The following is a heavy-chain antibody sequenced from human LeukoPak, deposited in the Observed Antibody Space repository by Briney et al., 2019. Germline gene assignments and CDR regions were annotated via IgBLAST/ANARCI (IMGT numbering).Heavy chain of an antibody. J-gene: IGHJ4*02. CDR1: GFTFSNFL. CDR2: ISYDGSDK. V-gene: IGHV3-30-3*01. CDR3: ASAAATLTNLRLVDY. D-gene: IGHD4-17*01. Sequence: GGSLRLSCAASGFTFSNFLMHWVRQAPGKGLEWVAVISYDGSDKNYGDSVKGRFTISRDNSMNTLYLQMNSLRTEDTGVYYCASAAATLTNLRLVDYWGQGTLVTVSS.